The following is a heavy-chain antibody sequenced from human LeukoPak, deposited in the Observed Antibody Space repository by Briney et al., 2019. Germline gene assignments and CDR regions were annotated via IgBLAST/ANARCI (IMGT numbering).Heavy chain of an antibody. CDR3: AREWAG. CDR2: ISSDGSST. V-gene: IGHV3-74*01. J-gene: IGHJ4*02. D-gene: IGHD1-26*01. Sequence: AGSLRLTCAASGFTFSNTWMHWVRQAPGKGLVWFSRISSDGSSTTYADSVKGRFTISRDNAKNTLDLQMHSLRAEDTAVYYCAREWAGWGQGSLVTVSS. CDR1: GFTFSNTW.